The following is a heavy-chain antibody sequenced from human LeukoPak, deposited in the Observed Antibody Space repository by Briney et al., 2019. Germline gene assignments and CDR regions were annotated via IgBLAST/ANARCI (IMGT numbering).Heavy chain of an antibody. V-gene: IGHV4-34*01. CDR3: ASHRGGWYFGYFQH. Sequence: SETLSLTCAVYGVSFSGYYWSWIRQPPGKGLEWIGEINHSGSTNYNPSIKSRVTISVDTSTNQFSLKLSSVTAADTAVYYCASHRGGWYFGYFQHWGQGTLVTVSS. J-gene: IGHJ1*01. CDR2: INHSGST. D-gene: IGHD6-19*01. CDR1: GVSFSGYY.